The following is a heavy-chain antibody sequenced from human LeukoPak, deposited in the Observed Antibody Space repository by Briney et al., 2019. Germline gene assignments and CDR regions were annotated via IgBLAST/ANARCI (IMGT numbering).Heavy chain of an antibody. CDR2: IYYNGST. D-gene: IGHD2-21*02. CDR1: GGSISSYY. Sequence: SETLSLTCTVSGGSISSYYWSWIRQPPGKGLEWIGYIYYNGSTNYNPSLKSRVTISVDTSKNQFSLKLSSVTAADTAVYYCARWVTYYYYYGMDVWGQGTTVTVSS. J-gene: IGHJ6*02. CDR3: ARWVTYYYYYGMDV. V-gene: IGHV4-59*01.